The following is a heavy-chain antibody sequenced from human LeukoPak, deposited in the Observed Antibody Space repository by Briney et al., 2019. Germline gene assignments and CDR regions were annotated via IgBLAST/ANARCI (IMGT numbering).Heavy chain of an antibody. CDR3: ARGQGITMIGKDFDY. Sequence: PSETLSLTCAVYGGSFSGYYWSWIRQPPGKGLEWTGEINHSGSTNYNPSLKSRVTISVDTSKNQFSLKLSSVTAADTAVYYCARGQGITMIGKDFDYWGQGTLVTVSS. CDR2: INHSGST. J-gene: IGHJ4*02. V-gene: IGHV4-34*01. D-gene: IGHD3-22*01. CDR1: GGSFSGYY.